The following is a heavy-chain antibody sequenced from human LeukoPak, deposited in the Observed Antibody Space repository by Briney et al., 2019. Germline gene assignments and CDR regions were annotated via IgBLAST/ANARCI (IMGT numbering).Heavy chain of an antibody. V-gene: IGHV4-4*07. D-gene: IGHD2-15*01. CDR1: GGSISSYY. J-gene: IGHJ4*02. CDR3: ARESGWGYYYFDY. Sequence: SETLSLTCTVSGGSISSYYWNWIRQPAGKGLEWIGRISVTGSTNYNPSLKSRVTTSVDTSKNQFSLKLSSVTAADTAVYYCARESGWGYYYFDYWGQGTLVTVSS. CDR2: ISVTGST.